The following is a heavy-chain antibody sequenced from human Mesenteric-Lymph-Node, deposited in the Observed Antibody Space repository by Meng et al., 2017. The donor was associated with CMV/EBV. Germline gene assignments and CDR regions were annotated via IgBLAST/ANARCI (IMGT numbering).Heavy chain of an antibody. V-gene: IGHV3-21*01. Sequence: GESLKISCAASGFTFSSYSMNWVRQAPGKGLEWVSSISSSSSYIYYADSVKGRFTISRDNAKNSLYLQMYSLRAEDTAVYYCARGRYDYGDFYFDYWGQGTLVTVSS. CDR2: ISSSSSYI. CDR1: GFTFSSYS. J-gene: IGHJ4*02. CDR3: ARGRYDYGDFYFDY. D-gene: IGHD4/OR15-4a*01.